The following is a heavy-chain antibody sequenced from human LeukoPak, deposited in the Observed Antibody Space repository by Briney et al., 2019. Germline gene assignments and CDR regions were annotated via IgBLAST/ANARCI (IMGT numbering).Heavy chain of an antibody. D-gene: IGHD4-17*01. Sequence: PGGSLRLSCAASGFIFSTYWMTWVRQAPGKGLEWVANIKQEGSENYYVDSVKGRFTISRDNAKNSLYLQMNSLRAEDTAVYYCARDRLYGYGDHTLDYWGQGTLVTVSS. J-gene: IGHJ4*02. CDR1: GFIFSTYW. CDR2: IKQEGSEN. V-gene: IGHV3-7*03. CDR3: ARDRLYGYGDHTLDY.